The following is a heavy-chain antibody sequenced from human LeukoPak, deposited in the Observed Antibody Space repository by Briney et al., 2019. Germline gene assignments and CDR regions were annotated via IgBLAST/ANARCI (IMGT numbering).Heavy chain of an antibody. CDR3: AGGAKWPRFLDY. V-gene: IGHV1-8*01. CDR1: GYTFTSYD. CDR2: MNPNSGNT. D-gene: IGHD5-12*01. Sequence: ASVKVSCKASGYTFTSYDINWVRQATGQGLEWMGWMNPNSGNTGYAQKSQGRVTMTRNTSISTAYMELSSLRSEDTAVYYCAGGAKWPRFLDYWGQGTLVTVSS. J-gene: IGHJ4*02.